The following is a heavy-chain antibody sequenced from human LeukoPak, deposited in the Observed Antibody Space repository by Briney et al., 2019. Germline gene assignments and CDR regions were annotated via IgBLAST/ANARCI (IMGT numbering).Heavy chain of an antibody. CDR1: GFTFSSYG. Sequence: GSLRLSCAASGFTFSSYGMHWFRQAPGKGLEWVAVISYDGSNKYYADSVKGRFTISRDNSKNTLYLQMNTLRVEDTAVYYCTRDLMDYDVSTGLHHYYMDVWGQGTTVTVSS. V-gene: IGHV3-30*03. J-gene: IGHJ6*02. CDR3: TRDLMDYDVSTGLHHYYMDV. CDR2: ISYDGSNK. D-gene: IGHD3-9*01.